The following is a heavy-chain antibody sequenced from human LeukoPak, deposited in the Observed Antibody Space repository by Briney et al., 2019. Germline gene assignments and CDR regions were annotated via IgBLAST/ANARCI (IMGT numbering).Heavy chain of an antibody. CDR2: IKPKSGGA. CDR1: GYTFTDYY. V-gene: IGHV1-2*02. D-gene: IGHD6-19*01. CDR3: ARDYIAMAGTGFDY. Sequence: GASVKVSCKASGYTFTDYYMHWMRQAPGQGLEWMGWIKPKSGGANSAQKFQGRVTMTRDTSISTAYMELSRLRSDDTAMYYCARDYIAMAGTGFDYWGQGTLVTVSS. J-gene: IGHJ4*02.